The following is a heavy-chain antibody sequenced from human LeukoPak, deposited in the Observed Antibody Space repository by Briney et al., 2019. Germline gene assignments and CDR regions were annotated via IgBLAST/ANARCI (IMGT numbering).Heavy chain of an antibody. Sequence: SETLSLTCTVSGGSISSSSYYWGWIRQPPGKGLEWIGSIYYSGSTYYNPSLKSRVTISVDTSKNQFSLKLSSVTAADTAVYYCAVYDILTGYFFSNDAFDIWGQGTMVTVSS. CDR1: GGSISSSSYY. V-gene: IGHV4-39*01. CDR3: AVYDILTGYFFSNDAFDI. D-gene: IGHD3-9*01. J-gene: IGHJ3*02. CDR2: IYYSGST.